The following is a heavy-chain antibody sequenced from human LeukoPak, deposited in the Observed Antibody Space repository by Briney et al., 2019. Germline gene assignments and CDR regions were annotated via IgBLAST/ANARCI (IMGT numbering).Heavy chain of an antibody. CDR1: GGSISSYY. V-gene: IGHV4-4*08. CDR2: IYTSGST. CDR3: ARGVLAAGMEYYYGMDV. D-gene: IGHD6-13*01. J-gene: IGHJ6*02. Sequence: SETLSFTCTVSGGSISSYYWSWIRQPPGKGLEWIGYIYTSGSTNYNPSLKSRVTMSVDTSKNQFSLKLSSVTAADTAVYYCARGVLAAGMEYYYGMDVWGQGTTVTVSS.